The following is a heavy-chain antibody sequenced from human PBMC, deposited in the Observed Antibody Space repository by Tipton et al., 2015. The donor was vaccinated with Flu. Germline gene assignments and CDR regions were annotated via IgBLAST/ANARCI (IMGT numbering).Heavy chain of an antibody. D-gene: IGHD3-10*01. CDR3: ARGSGSGTEMIFDF. V-gene: IGHV4-4*07. CDR2: MYASGST. Sequence: TLSLTCTVSGDSMNSFYWSWIRQPAGKGLEWIGRMYASGSTKYNPSLKSRATMSVDTSKNQLSLKLTSVTAADTAVYYCARGSGSGTEMIFDFWGQGTLVTVSS. J-gene: IGHJ4*02. CDR1: GDSMNSFY.